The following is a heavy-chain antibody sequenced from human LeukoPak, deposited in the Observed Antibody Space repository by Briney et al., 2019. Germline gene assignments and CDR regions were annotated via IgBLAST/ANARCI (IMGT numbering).Heavy chain of an antibody. J-gene: IGHJ3*02. D-gene: IGHD3-22*01. CDR1: GYRFTSYW. V-gene: IGHV5-51*01. CDR2: IYPGDSDT. Sequence: GESLKISCKGSGYRFTSYWIGWVRQMPGKGLEWMGIIYPGDSDTRYSPSFQGQVSTSADKSTSTAYLQWSSLKASDTAMYYCARHDSSGYWGPRGAFDIWGQGTMVTVSS. CDR3: ARHDSSGYWGPRGAFDI.